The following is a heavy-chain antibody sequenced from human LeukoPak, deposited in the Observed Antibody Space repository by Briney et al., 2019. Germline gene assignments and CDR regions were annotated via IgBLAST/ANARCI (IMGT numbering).Heavy chain of an antibody. CDR3: TRARRVVPAYSYYYCMDV. D-gene: IGHD2-2*01. CDR2: INHSGST. Sequence: SETLSLTCAVYGGSFSSYYWSWIRQPPGKGLEWIGEINHSGSTNYDPSLKRRVTISVDTSKNQFSLMLSSVTAADTAVYYCTRARRVVPAYSYYYCMDVWGKGTTVTVSS. V-gene: IGHV4-34*01. CDR1: GGSFSSYY. J-gene: IGHJ6*03.